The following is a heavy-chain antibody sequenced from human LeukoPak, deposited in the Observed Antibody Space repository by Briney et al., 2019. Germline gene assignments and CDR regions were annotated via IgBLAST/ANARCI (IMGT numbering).Heavy chain of an antibody. Sequence: SETLSLTCTVSGGSISSYYWSWIRQPAGKGLEWIGRIYTGGSTNYNPSLKSRVTMSVDTSKNQFSLKLRSVTAAGTAVYYCARSDYGDYDLLTWFDPWGQGTLVTVSS. J-gene: IGHJ5*02. D-gene: IGHD4-17*01. V-gene: IGHV4-4*07. CDR3: ARSDYGDYDLLTWFDP. CDR2: IYTGGST. CDR1: GGSISSYY.